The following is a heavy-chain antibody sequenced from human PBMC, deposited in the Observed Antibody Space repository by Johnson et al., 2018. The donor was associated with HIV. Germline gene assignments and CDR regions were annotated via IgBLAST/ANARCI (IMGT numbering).Heavy chain of an antibody. CDR1: GFTVSSNY. CDR2: ISWNGGST. V-gene: IGHV3-20*04. D-gene: IGHD3-10*01. J-gene: IGHJ3*02. Sequence: VQLVESGGGLIQPGGSLRLSCAASGFTVSSNYMNWVRQAPGKGLEWVSGISWNGGSTGYADSVKGRFTISRDNAKNSLYLQMNSLRAEDTALYYCARGNYYGSGSYGAFDIWGQGTMVTVSS. CDR3: ARGNYYGSGSYGAFDI.